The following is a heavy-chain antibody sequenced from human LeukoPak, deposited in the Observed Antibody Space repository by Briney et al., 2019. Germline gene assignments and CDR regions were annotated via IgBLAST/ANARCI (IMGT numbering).Heavy chain of an antibody. CDR1: GDSVSSNSAA. Sequence: SQTLSLTCAISGDSVSSNSAAWNWIRQSPSRGLEWLGRTYYRSKWYNDYAVSVKSRITINPDTSKNQFPLQLNSVTPEDTAVYYCARGPPPPGIAAAGPFFDYWGQGTLVTVSS. J-gene: IGHJ4*02. V-gene: IGHV6-1*01. CDR2: TYYRSKWYN. D-gene: IGHD6-13*01. CDR3: ARGPPPPGIAAAGPFFDY.